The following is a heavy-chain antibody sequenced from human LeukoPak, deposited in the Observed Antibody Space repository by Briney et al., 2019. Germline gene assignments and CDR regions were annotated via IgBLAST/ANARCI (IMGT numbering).Heavy chain of an antibody. J-gene: IGHJ5*02. CDR3: AKSPRADTYLFDT. V-gene: IGHV4-39*07. CDR2: IYYGGNT. Sequence: MASETLSLTCSVSGGSISSTTSFWAWIRQPPGRGLAWIGTIYYGGNTYYNPSLKSRVTISVDTSKKQFSLRLTSVTAADTAVYYCAKSPRADTYLFDTWGQGILVTVSS. CDR1: GGSISSTTSF.